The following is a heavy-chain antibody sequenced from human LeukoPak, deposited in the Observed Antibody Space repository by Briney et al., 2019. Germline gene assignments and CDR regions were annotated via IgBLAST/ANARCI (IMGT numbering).Heavy chain of an antibody. Sequence: GGSLRLSCAASGFGFSTYWMTWVRQAPGKGLEWVANIKDDGSENNYVDSVRGRFTISRDNAKNSLYLQLSSLRAEDTAVYYCARDKWTPGYWGQGTLVTVSS. D-gene: IGHD1-26*01. CDR3: ARDKWTPGY. CDR2: IKDDGSEN. V-gene: IGHV3-7*01. CDR1: GFGFSTYW. J-gene: IGHJ4*02.